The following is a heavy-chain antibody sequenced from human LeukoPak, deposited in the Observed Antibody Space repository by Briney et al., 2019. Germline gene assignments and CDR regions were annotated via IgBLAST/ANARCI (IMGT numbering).Heavy chain of an antibody. J-gene: IGHJ5*02. CDR2: IIPILGIA. V-gene: IGHV1-69*04. CDR3: ARGVDGGNSDWFDP. D-gene: IGHD4-23*01. CDR1: GGTFSSYA. Sequence: ASVKVSCKASGGTFSSYAISWVRQAPGQGLEWMGRIIPILGIANYAQKFQSRVTITADKSTSTAYIELSSLRSEDTAVYYCARGVDGGNSDWFDPWGQGTLVTVSS.